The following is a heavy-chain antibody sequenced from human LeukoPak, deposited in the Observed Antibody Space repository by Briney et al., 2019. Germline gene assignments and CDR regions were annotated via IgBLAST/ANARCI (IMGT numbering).Heavy chain of an antibody. Sequence: PGGSLRLSCAASGFTFSSSAMSWVRQAPGKGLEWVSNISGRGSGGSTYYVDSVKGRFSISRDNSKNTLYLQMNSLRAEDTAVYYCAKDSHMESGSYYYYYYMDVWGKGTTVTISS. J-gene: IGHJ6*03. CDR3: AKDSHMESGSYYYYYYMDV. V-gene: IGHV3-23*01. D-gene: IGHD1-26*01. CDR1: GFTFSSSA. CDR2: ISGRGSGGST.